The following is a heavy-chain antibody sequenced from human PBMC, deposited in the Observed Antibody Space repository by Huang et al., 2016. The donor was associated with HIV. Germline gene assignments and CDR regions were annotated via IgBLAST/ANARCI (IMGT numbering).Heavy chain of an antibody. J-gene: IGHJ6*03. CDR1: GGSFSGYY. CDR2: IKHSEST. V-gene: IGHV4-34*01. CDR3: ARGQGGYYYYYMDV. Sequence: QVQLQQWGAGLLRPSETLSLTCAVHGGSFSGYYGTWLRQPPGKGLEWIGEIKHSESTNYNPSLKSRVTISVDTSRNQFSLTLTSVTAADTAVYYCARGQGGYYYYYMDVWGKGTTVTVSS.